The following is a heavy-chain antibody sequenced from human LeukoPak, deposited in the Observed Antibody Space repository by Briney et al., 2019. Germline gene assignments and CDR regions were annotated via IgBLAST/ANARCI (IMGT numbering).Heavy chain of an antibody. Sequence: GGSLRLSCAASGFTFNTYGMHWVRQAPDKGLEWVAFIRYDGADKYYADSVKGRFTISRDNSKNTLYLQMNSLRVEDSAVYYCARVFIAAAADAFDIWGQGTMVTVSS. CDR1: GFTFNTYG. V-gene: IGHV3-30*02. CDR2: IRYDGADK. D-gene: IGHD6-13*01. J-gene: IGHJ3*02. CDR3: ARVFIAAAADAFDI.